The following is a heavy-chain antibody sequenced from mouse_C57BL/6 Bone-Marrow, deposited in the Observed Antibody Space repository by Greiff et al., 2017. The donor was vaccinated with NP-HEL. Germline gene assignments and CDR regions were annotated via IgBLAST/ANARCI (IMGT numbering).Heavy chain of an antibody. CDR2: IYPGNSDT. J-gene: IGHJ4*01. Sequence: EVQLQQSGTVLARPGASVKMSCKTSGYTFTSYWMHWVKQRPGQGLEWIGAIYPGNSDTSYNQKFKGKAKLTAVTSASTAYMELSSLTNEDSAVYYCTRVTTVVAPYYAMDYWGQGTSVTVSS. CDR3: TRVTTVVAPYYAMDY. V-gene: IGHV1-5*01. CDR1: GYTFTSYW. D-gene: IGHD1-1*01.